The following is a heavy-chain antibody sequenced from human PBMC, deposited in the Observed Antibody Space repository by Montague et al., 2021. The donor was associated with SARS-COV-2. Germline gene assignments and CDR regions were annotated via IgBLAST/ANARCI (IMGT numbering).Heavy chain of an antibody. Sequence: SETLSLTCAVYGGSFSGYYWSWIRQPPGKGLEWIGEINHSGSTNYNPSLKSRVTISVDTSKNQFSLKLSSVTAAATAVYFCACGFRSVVPAVLGVAFYYYYDMDVWGQGTTVTVSS. CDR1: GGSFSGYY. V-gene: IGHV4-34*01. D-gene: IGHD2-2*01. J-gene: IGHJ6*02. CDR2: INHSGST. CDR3: ACGFRSVVPAVLGVAFYYYYDMDV.